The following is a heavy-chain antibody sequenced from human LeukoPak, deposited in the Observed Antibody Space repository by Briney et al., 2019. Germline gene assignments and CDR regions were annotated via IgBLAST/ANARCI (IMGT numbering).Heavy chain of an antibody. CDR3: ASRNDILTGYVFDF. CDR1: GGSVSSSIYY. Sequence: SETLSLTCTVSGGSVSSSIYYWGWMRQPPGKGLEWIGSIYYSGSTSSKPSLKGRFTISVETSKNQFYLKLTSVTAADTAVYYCASRNDILTGYVFDFWGQGTLVTVSS. V-gene: IGHV4-39*01. D-gene: IGHD3-9*01. CDR2: IYYSGST. J-gene: IGHJ4*02.